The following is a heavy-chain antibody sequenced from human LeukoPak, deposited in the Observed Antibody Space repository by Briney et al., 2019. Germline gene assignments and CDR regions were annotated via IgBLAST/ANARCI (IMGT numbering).Heavy chain of an antibody. V-gene: IGHV4-31*03. CDR1: GGSISSGGYY. Sequence: SETLSLTCTVSGGSISSGGYYWSWIRQHPGKGLEWIGYIYYSGSTYYNPSLKSRVTISVDTSKNQFSLKLSSVTAADTAVYYCARDSPRTSDAFDIWGQGTMVTVSS. CDR2: IYYSGST. J-gene: IGHJ3*02. D-gene: IGHD2-2*01. CDR3: ARDSPRTSDAFDI.